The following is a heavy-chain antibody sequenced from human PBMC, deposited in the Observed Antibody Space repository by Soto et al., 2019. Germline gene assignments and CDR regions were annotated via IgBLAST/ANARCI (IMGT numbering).Heavy chain of an antibody. D-gene: IGHD1-20*01. CDR2: ISGSGDDT. CDR1: GFTFSTYA. J-gene: IGHJ4*02. CDR3: AKDRQPDGIWSIDY. Sequence: GGSLRLSCAASGFTFSTYALSWVRQSPGTGLEWVSAISGSGDDTYYTHSVKGRFTISRDNSRNMLFLQMNSLRVEDTALYYCAKDRQPDGIWSIDYWGRGTLVTVSS. V-gene: IGHV3-23*01.